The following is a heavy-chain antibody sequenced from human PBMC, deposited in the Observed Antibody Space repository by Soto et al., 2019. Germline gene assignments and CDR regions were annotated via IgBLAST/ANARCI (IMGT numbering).Heavy chain of an antibody. CDR2: SSYSGSS. CDR3: ARGGYNYGHDY. D-gene: IGHD5-18*01. Sequence: PSETLSLTCTFSCASISTGGYYWTWIRQPPGKGLEWIGYSSYSGSSYYNPSLKSRVTISVDTSKNQFSLKLSSVTAADTAVYYCARGGYNYGHDYWGRGTLVTVSS. J-gene: IGHJ4*02. V-gene: IGHV4-31*03. CDR1: CASISTGGYY.